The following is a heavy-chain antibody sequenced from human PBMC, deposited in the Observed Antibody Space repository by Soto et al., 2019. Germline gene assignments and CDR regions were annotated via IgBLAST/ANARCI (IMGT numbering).Heavy chain of an antibody. CDR2: IDPSDSYT. Sequence: GESLKISCKGSGCSFTTYWINWVRQMPGKGLEWMGRIDPSDSYTNYSPSFQGHVTISADKSISTAYLQWSSLKASDTAMYYCARDYGSRSYMEFDCWGQGTLVTVSS. V-gene: IGHV5-10-1*01. J-gene: IGHJ4*02. CDR1: GCSFTTYW. D-gene: IGHD3-10*01. CDR3: ARDYGSRSYMEFDC.